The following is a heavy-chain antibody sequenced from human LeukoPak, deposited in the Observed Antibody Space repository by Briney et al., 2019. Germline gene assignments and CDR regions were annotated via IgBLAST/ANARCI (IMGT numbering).Heavy chain of an antibody. Sequence: SETLSLTCAVYGGSFSGYYWSWIRQPPGKGLEWIGEINHSGSTNYNPSLKSRVTISVDTSKNQFSLKLSSVTAADTAVYYCARALSLSGYYYHYMDVWGKGTTVTVSS. D-gene: IGHD2/OR15-2a*01. CDR1: GGSFSGYY. J-gene: IGHJ6*03. CDR2: INHSGST. V-gene: IGHV4-34*01. CDR3: ARALSLSGYYYHYMDV.